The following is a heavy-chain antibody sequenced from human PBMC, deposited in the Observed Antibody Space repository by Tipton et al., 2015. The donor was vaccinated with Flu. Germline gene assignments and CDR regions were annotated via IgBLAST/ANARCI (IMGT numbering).Heavy chain of an antibody. CDR2: IYNGGST. D-gene: IGHD1-1*01. CDR1: GASISSNGYY. CDR3: ARGPRLSVLGTVGDFDY. J-gene: IGHJ4*02. Sequence: TLSLTCTVSGASISSNGYYWTWIRQHPGEGLEWIGYIYNGGSTYYNPSLKSRVTMSLDTSKNQFSLKLSSVIAADTAVYYCARGPRLSVLGTVGDFDYWGQGTLVTVSS. V-gene: IGHV4-31*03.